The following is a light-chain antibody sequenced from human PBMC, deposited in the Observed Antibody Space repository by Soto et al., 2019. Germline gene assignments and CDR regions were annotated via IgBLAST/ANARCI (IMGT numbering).Light chain of an antibody. CDR3: SSYTRRTTYV. Sequence: QSVLTQPASVSGSPGQSITISCTGTSSDVGGYNYVSWYQQHPGKAPKLMIYEVSNRPSGVSFRFSGSKSGNTASLTISGLQAEDEADYYCSSYTRRTTYVFGTGTKVTVL. J-gene: IGLJ1*01. CDR2: EVS. CDR1: SSDVGGYNY. V-gene: IGLV2-14*01.